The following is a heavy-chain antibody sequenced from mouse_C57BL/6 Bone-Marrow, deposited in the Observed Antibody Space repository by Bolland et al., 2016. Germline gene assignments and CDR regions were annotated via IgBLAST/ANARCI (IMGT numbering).Heavy chain of an antibody. J-gene: IGHJ4*01. CDR2: SGYT. D-gene: IGHD1-1*01. Sequence: SGYTKYNQKFKDKATLTADKSSSTAYMQLSSLTSEDSAVYYCARSPAITTVFDYWGQGTS. CDR3: ARSPAITTVFDY. V-gene: IGHV1-4*01.